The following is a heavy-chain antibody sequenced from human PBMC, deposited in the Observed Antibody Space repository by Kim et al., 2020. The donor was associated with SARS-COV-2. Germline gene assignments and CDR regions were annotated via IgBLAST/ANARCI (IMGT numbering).Heavy chain of an antibody. J-gene: IGHJ3*02. Sequence: NYTPSLKGRVTISVDKSKNQFSLKLSSVTAADTAVYYCARFERVQAFDIWGQGTMVTVSS. V-gene: IGHV4-4*02. CDR3: ARFERVQAFDI. D-gene: IGHD1-1*01.